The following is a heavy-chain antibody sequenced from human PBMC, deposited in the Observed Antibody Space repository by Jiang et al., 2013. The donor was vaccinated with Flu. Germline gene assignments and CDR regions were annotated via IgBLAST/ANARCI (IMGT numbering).Heavy chain of an antibody. CDR1: GGSISSYY. CDR3: ARGDGYNPFDY. CDR2: IYYSGST. D-gene: IGHD5-24*01. V-gene: IGHV4-59*01. J-gene: IGHJ4*02. Sequence: GSGLVKPSETLSLTCTVSGGSISSYYWSWIRQPPGKGLEWIGYIYYSGSTNYNPSLKSRVTISVDTSKNQFSLKLSSVTAADTAVYYCARGDGYNPFDYWGQGTLVTVSS.